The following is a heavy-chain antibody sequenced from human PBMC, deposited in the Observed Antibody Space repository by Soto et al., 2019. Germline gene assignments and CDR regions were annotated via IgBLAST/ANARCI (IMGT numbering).Heavy chain of an antibody. J-gene: IGHJ6*02. CDR1: GGSISSSNW. V-gene: IGHV4-4*02. CDR3: ARVLREWLRIGKSYYYYGMDV. D-gene: IGHD5-12*01. CDR2: IYHSAST. Sequence: QVQLQESGPGLVKPSGTLSLTCAVSGGSISSSNWWSWVRQPPGKGLEWIGEIYHSASTNYNPSLKTPVTISVAKPQNQFSVKLSSVTAPHTAVYYCARVLREWLRIGKSYYYYGMDVWGQGTTVTVSS.